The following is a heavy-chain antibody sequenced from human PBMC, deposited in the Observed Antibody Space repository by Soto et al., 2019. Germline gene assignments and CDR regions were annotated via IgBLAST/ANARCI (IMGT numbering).Heavy chain of an antibody. CDR2: ISYDGSNQ. V-gene: IGHV3-30*18. J-gene: IGHJ4*02. CDR3: AKSRMGSSWYEGDS. Sequence: QVELVESGGGVVQPGRSLRLSCAASGFPFSSYGMHWVRQAPGKGLEWVAVISYDGSNQYYADSVKGRFTISRDNSKNTLYLGVNSLRPQDTAVYFCAKSRMGSSWYEGDSWGQGTLVTVSS. CDR1: GFPFSSYG. D-gene: IGHD6-13*01.